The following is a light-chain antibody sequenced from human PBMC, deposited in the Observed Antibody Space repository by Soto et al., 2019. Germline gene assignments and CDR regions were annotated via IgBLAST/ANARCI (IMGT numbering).Light chain of an antibody. V-gene: IGLV2-14*01. CDR2: DVS. CDR1: SSDVGGYNY. CDR3: SSYTRSSTLV. Sequence: QSALTQPASVSGSPGQSITISCTGTSSDVGGYNYVSWYQQHPGKAPKLMIYDVSNRPSGVSNRFSGSKSGNTASLTISGLQAEGEADYYCSSYTRSSTLVFGTETKVTVL. J-gene: IGLJ1*01.